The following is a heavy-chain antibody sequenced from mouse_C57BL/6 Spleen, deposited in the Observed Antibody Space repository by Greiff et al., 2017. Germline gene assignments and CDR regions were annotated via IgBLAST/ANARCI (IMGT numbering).Heavy chain of an antibody. CDR3: AREGGSNYGWFAY. D-gene: IGHD2-5*01. CDR1: GFTFSSYA. Sequence: EVHLVESGGGLVKPGGSLKLSCAASGFTFSSYAMSWVRQTPEKRLEWVATISDGGSYTYYPDTVKGRFTISRDNAKNNLYLQMSHLKSEDTAMYYCAREGGSNYGWFAYWGQGTLVTVSA. CDR2: ISDGGSYT. V-gene: IGHV5-4*01. J-gene: IGHJ3*01.